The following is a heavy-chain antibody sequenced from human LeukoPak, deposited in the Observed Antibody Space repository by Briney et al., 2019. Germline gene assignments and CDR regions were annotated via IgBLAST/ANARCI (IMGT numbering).Heavy chain of an antibody. J-gene: IGHJ4*02. CDR3: AREAVAGRLYFDY. D-gene: IGHD6-19*01. CDR2: MNPNSGNT. V-gene: IGHV1-8*01. CDR1: GCTFTSYD. Sequence: ASVKVSCKASGCTFTSYDINWVRQATGQGLEWMGWMNPNSGNTGYAQKFQGRVTMTRNTSISTAYMELSRLRSDDTAVYYCAREAVAGRLYFDYWGQGTLVTVSS.